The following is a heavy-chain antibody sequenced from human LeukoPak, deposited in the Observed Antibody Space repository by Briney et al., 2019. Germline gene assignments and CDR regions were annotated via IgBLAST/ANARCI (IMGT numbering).Heavy chain of an antibody. Sequence: SETLSLTSTVSGGSISSYYWSWIRQPPGKGLEWIGYIYYSGSTNYNPSLKSRVTISVDTSKNQFSLKLSSVTAADTAVYYCAREDLDYGSGSYYNVGWFDPWGQGTLVTVSS. CDR1: GGSISSYY. J-gene: IGHJ5*02. V-gene: IGHV4-59*12. D-gene: IGHD3-10*01. CDR3: AREDLDYGSGSYYNVGWFDP. CDR2: IYYSGST.